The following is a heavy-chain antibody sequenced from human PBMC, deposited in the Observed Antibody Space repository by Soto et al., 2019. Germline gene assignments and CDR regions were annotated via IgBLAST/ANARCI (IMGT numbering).Heavy chain of an antibody. CDR2: INAGNGNT. CDR3: ARDDLVVVPAAIINYYYYYMDV. Sequence: ASVKVSCKASGYTFTSYAMHWVRQAPGQRLEWMGWINAGNGNTKYSQKFQGRVTITRDTSASTAYMELSSLRSEDTAVYYCARDDLVVVPAAIINYYYYYMDVWGKATXVT. V-gene: IGHV1-3*01. J-gene: IGHJ6*03. D-gene: IGHD2-2*02. CDR1: GYTFTSYA.